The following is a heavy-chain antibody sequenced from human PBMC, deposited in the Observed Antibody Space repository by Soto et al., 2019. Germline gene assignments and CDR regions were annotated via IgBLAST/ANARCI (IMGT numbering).Heavy chain of an antibody. Sequence: GGSLRLSCAASGFTFSSYWMSWVRQAPGKGLEWVANIKQDGSEKYYVDSVKGRFTISRDNAKNSLYLQMNSLRAEDTAVYYCASEILGYCSSTSCYAGPFVWGKGTTVTVSS. CDR1: GFTFSSYW. D-gene: IGHD2-2*01. J-gene: IGHJ6*04. CDR2: IKQDGSEK. CDR3: ASEILGYCSSTSCYAGPFV. V-gene: IGHV3-7*01.